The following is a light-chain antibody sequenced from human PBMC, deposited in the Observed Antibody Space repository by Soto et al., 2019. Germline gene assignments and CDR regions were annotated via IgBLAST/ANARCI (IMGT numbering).Light chain of an antibody. CDR2: DVS. J-gene: IGLJ1*01. CDR1: SSDVAGYNF. CDR3: CSYAGSYNYV. Sequence: QSAPTQPRSVSGSPGQSVTISCTGTSSDVAGYNFVSWYQQHPGKAPKLMIYDVSKRPSGVPDRFSGSKSGYTASLTISGLQAEDEADYYCCSYAGSYNYVFGTGTKVTVL. V-gene: IGLV2-11*01.